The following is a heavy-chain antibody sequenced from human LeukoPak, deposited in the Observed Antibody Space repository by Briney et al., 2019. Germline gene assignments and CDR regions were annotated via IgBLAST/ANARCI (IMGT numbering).Heavy chain of an antibody. CDR1: GFSISSSRIY. J-gene: IGHJ6*03. CDR2: IHYNGST. Sequence: QASETLRLSCTVSGFSISSSRIYWVGIRQPPGKELDWLGRIHYNGSTCYNPSLKSRVTIPVDTSKNQFSLKLSSVAAADTAVYYCARHVHDFWSGYYYYYYYMDVWGKGTTVTVSS. CDR3: ARHVHDFWSGYYYYYYYMDV. V-gene: IGHV4-39*01. D-gene: IGHD3-3*01.